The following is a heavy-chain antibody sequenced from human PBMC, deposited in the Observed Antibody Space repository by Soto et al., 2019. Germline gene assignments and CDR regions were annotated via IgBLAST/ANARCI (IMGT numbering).Heavy chain of an antibody. Sequence: GASVKVSCKASGYTFTSHDINWVRQATGQGLEWMGWMNPNSGNTGYAQKFQGRVTMTRNTSISTAYMELSSLRSEDTAIYYCAKDRLWFGRTTEDSWGQGVLVTVSS. CDR2: MNPNSGNT. V-gene: IGHV1-8*01. J-gene: IGHJ4*02. CDR1: GYTFTSHD. CDR3: AKDRLWFGRTTEDS. D-gene: IGHD3-10*01.